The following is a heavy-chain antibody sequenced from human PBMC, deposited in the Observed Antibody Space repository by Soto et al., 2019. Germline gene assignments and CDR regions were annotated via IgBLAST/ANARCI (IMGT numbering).Heavy chain of an antibody. Sequence: QLKESGPGLVKPSETLPLSCTVSVASISSSSDYWAWIRQSPGRGLEWIGSIYHTGTTYYSPSLKSRVTMSVDTSMNYFSLKLNSVTASDTAMYFCARHGPSAPRGFFDAWGQGILVTVSS. CDR3: ARHGPSAPRGFFDA. D-gene: IGHD3-10*01. V-gene: IGHV4-39*01. CDR1: VASISSSSDY. J-gene: IGHJ5*02. CDR2: IYHTGTT.